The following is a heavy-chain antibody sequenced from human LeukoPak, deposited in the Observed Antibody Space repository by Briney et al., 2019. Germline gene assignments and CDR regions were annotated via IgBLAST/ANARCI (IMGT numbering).Heavy chain of an antibody. V-gene: IGHV3-23*01. CDR3: AKDQKSVVDTAMAS. J-gene: IGHJ4*02. D-gene: IGHD5-18*01. Sequence: GASLRLSCAASGFTFSSYAMSWVRQAPGKGLEWVSAISGSGGSTYYADSVKGRFTISRDNSKNTLYLQMNSLRAEDTAVYYCAKDQKSVVDTAMASWGQGTLVTVSS. CDR2: ISGSGGST. CDR1: GFTFSSYA.